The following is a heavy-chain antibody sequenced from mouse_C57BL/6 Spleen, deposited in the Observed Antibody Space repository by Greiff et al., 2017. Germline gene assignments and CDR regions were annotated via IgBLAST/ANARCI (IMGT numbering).Heavy chain of an antibody. J-gene: IGHJ2*01. V-gene: IGHV1-50*01. CDR2: IDPSDSYT. CDR1: GYTFTSYW. Sequence: QVQLKQPGAELVKPGASVKLSCKASGYTFTSYWMQWVKQRPGQGLEWIGEIDPSDSYTNYNQKFKGKATLTVDTSSSTAYMQLSSLTSEDSAVYYCARGDDYYGRNYFDYWGQGTTLTVSS. D-gene: IGHD1-1*01. CDR3: ARGDDYYGRNYFDY.